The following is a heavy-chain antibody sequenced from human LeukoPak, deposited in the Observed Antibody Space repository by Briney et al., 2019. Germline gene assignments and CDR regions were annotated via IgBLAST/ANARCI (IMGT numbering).Heavy chain of an antibody. J-gene: IGHJ4*02. CDR1: GFIFSSYS. D-gene: IGHD2-2*02. Sequence: GGSLRLSCAASGFIFSSYSMHWVRQSPGKGLEWVAIISYDGTNKDYADSVKGRFTISRDNSRNTLYLQMNSLRAEDTAVYYCARDPLYTNSPPSYFDYWGQGTLVTVSS. CDR3: ARDPLYTNSPPSYFDY. V-gene: IGHV3-30*03. CDR2: ISYDGTNK.